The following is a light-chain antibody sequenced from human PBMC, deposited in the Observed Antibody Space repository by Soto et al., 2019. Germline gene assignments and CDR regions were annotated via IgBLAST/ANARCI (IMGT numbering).Light chain of an antibody. J-gene: IGLJ1*01. CDR2: NNL. CDR3: SSYTSSSTLV. V-gene: IGLV1-40*01. CDR1: SSNFGAGYE. Sequence: QSVLTQPPSVSGAPGQRVTISYTGSSSNFGAGYEVHWYKQLPGTAPTLVIFNNLNRPSGVPERFSGSKSGTSASLVISGLQAEDEADYYCSSYTSSSTLVFGTGTKVTVL.